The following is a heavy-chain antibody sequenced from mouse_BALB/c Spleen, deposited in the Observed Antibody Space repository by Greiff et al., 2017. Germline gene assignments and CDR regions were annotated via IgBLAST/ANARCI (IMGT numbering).Heavy chain of an antibody. CDR3: ARFGNRYYFDY. V-gene: IGHV5-17*02. CDR2: ISSGSSTI. Sequence: EVQVVESGGGLVQPGGSRKLSCAASGFTFSSFGMHWVRQAPEKGLEWVAYISSGSSTIYYADTVKGRFTISRDNPKNTLFLQMTSLRSEDTAMYYCARFGNRYYFDYWGQGTTLTVSS. J-gene: IGHJ2*01. D-gene: IGHD2-1*01. CDR1: GFTFSSFG.